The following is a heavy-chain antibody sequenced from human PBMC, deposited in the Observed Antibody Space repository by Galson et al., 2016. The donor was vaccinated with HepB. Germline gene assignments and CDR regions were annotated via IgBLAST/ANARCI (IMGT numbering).Heavy chain of an antibody. Sequence: SVKVSCKASGYTFINYDINWVRQATGQGLEWMGWMNPKSGTTGYAQKFQGRVTMTRNTSVSTAYMDLSSLRSEDTAVYYCARGLVTRPYIWLDPWGQGSLVTVSS. J-gene: IGHJ5*02. CDR2: MNPKSGTT. V-gene: IGHV1-8*01. CDR3: ARGLVTRPYIWLDP. CDR1: GYTFINYD. D-gene: IGHD2-21*02.